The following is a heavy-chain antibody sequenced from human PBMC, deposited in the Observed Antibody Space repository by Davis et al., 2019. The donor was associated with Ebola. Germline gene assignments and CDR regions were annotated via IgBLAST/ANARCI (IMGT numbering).Heavy chain of an antibody. CDR1: GGSITSSRYY. J-gene: IGHJ3*02. CDR2: IYYSGST. Sequence: SETLSLTCSVSGGSITSSRYYWVWIRQAPGKGLEWIGSIYYSGSTYSNPSLTSRVTMSLDTSKNQFYLKLSSVTAADTAVYYCARDRVADDALDIWGQGTRVTVSS. V-gene: IGHV4-39*07. CDR3: ARDRVADDALDI. D-gene: IGHD2-15*01.